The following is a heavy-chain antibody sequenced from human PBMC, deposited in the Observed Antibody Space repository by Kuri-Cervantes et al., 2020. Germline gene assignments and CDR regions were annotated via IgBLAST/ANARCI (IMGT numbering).Heavy chain of an antibody. CDR2: INPNSGGT. CDR3: ARDRCSSTSCYYYYYGMDV. D-gene: IGHD2-2*01. V-gene: IGHV1-2*02. CDR1: GYTFTGYY. Sequence: ASVKVSCKASGYTFTGYYMHWVRQAPGQGLEWMGWINPNSGGTNYSQKFQGRVTMTRDTSISTAYMELSRLRPDDTAVYYCARDRCSSTSCYYYYYGMDVWGQGTTVTVSS. J-gene: IGHJ6*02.